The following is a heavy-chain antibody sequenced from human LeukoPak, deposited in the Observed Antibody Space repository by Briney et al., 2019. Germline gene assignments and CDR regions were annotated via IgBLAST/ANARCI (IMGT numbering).Heavy chain of an antibody. CDR1: GFTFSSYG. CDR2: ISYDGRTK. D-gene: IGHD6-13*01. V-gene: IGHV3-30*18. Sequence: PGRSLRLSCAASGFTFSSYGMHWVHQAPGKGLEWVAVISYDGRTKYYADSVKGRFTISRDNSKNTLYLQMNSLRIEDTAVYYCAKGYGLQLVNNWFDPWGQGTLVTVSS. J-gene: IGHJ5*02. CDR3: AKGYGLQLVNNWFDP.